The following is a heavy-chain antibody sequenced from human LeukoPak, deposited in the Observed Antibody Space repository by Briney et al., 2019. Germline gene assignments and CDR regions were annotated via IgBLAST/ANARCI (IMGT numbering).Heavy chain of an antibody. Sequence: ASVKVSCKASGYTFTSYDINWVRQATGQGLEWMGCMNPNRGNTGYAQKFQGRVTMTRNTSISTAYMELSSLRSEDTAVYYCARGRRGVIILPYYYYYMDVWGKGTTVTVSS. D-gene: IGHD3-10*01. V-gene: IGHV1-8*01. CDR3: ARGRRGVIILPYYYYYMDV. J-gene: IGHJ6*03. CDR2: MNPNRGNT. CDR1: GYTFTSYD.